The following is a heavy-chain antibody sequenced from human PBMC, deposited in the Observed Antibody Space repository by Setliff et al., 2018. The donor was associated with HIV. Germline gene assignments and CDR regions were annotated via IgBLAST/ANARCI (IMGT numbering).Heavy chain of an antibody. V-gene: IGHV1-18*01. D-gene: IGHD4-17*01. CDR2: ISAYTANT. Sequence: ASVKVSCKASGYTFPNYGITWVRQAPGQGLEWMGWISAYTANTNYAQNLQGRVTLTTDTSTSTAYMELSSLRSEDTAVYYCARDQGLTVTHSDDAFDIWGQGTMVTVSS. J-gene: IGHJ3*02. CDR1: GYTFPNYG. CDR3: ARDQGLTVTHSDDAFDI.